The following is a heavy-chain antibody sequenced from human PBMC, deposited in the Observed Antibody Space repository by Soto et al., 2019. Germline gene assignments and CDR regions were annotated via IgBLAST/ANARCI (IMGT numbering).Heavy chain of an antibody. J-gene: IGHJ4*02. CDR3: ARVPLGGDYGDYDLGY. V-gene: IGHV3-74*01. D-gene: IGHD4-17*01. CDR1: GFTFSSYW. Sequence: GGSLRLSCAASGFTFSSYWMHWVRQAPGKGLVWVSRINSDGSSTSYADSVKGRFTISRDNAKNTLYLQMNSLRAEDTAVYYCARVPLGGDYGDYDLGYWGQGTLVTVSS. CDR2: INSDGSST.